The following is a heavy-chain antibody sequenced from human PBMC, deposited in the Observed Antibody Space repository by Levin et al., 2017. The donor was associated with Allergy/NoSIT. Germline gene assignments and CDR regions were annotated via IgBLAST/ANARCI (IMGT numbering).Heavy chain of an antibody. D-gene: IGHD3-3*01. CDR2: IKQDGSEK. CDR3: ARVKGGFLEWLPLDY. V-gene: IGHV3-7*01. CDR1: GFTFSSYW. Sequence: SGGSLRLSCAASGFTFSSYWMSWVRQAPGKGLEWVANIKQDGSEKYYVDSVKGRFTISRDNAKNSLYLQMNSLRAEDTAVYYCARVKGGFLEWLPLDYWGQGTLVTVSS. J-gene: IGHJ4*02.